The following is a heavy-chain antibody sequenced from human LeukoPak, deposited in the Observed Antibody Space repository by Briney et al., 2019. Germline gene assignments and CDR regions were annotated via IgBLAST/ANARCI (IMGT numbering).Heavy chain of an antibody. J-gene: IGHJ6*03. CDR2: IYYSGST. CDR1: GGSISSSSYY. CDR3: ARQTDSSGYYSGPPRVYYYYYYMDV. V-gene: IGHV4-39*01. D-gene: IGHD3-22*01. Sequence: SETLSLTCTVSGGSISSSSYYWGWIRQPPGKGLEWIGSIYYSGSTYYNPSLKSRVTISVDTSKNQFSLKLSSVTAADTAVYYCARQTDSSGYYSGPPRVYYYYYYMDVWGKGTTVTVSS.